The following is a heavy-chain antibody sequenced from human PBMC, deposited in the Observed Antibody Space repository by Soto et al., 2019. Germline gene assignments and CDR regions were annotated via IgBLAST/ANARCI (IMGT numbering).Heavy chain of an antibody. J-gene: IGHJ6*02. CDR3: ARATPMFRGLYGMDV. V-gene: IGHV4-4*02. D-gene: IGHD3-10*01. CDR1: GGSISSTNW. Sequence: PSETLSLTCGVSGGSISSTNWWSWVRQPPGKGLEWIGEIYHSGSANYNPSLKSRVTISVDKSKNQFSLNLSSVTAADTAVYYCARATPMFRGLYGMDVWGQGTTVTVSS. CDR2: IYHSGSA.